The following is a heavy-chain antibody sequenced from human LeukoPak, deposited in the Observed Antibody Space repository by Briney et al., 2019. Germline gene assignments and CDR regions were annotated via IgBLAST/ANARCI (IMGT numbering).Heavy chain of an antibody. CDR3: ARGPVTYYYDSSGYPDY. V-gene: IGHV1-18*01. CDR2: ISASNGNT. J-gene: IGHJ4*02. CDR1: GYTFTGYA. D-gene: IGHD3-22*01. Sequence: ASVKVSCKASGYTFTGYAINWVRQAPGQGLEWMGWISASNGNTKYAPKFQGRVTMTTDTSTSTAYMELSSLRSEDTAVYYCARGPVTYYYDSSGYPDYWGQGTLVTVSS.